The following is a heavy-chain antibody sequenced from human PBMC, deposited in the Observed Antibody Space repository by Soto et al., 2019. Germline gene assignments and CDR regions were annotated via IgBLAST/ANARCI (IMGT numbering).Heavy chain of an antibody. J-gene: IGHJ6*02. CDR1: GYTFTGYY. V-gene: IGHV1-2*02. CDR3: AADKLGYCSSTSCYGYYYGMDV. CDR2: INPNSGNT. D-gene: IGHD2-2*01. Sequence: GASVKVSCKASGYTFTGYYMHWVRQAPGQGLEWMGWINPNSGNTNYAQKFQERVTITRDMSTSTAYMELSSLRSEDTAVYYCAADKLGYCSSTSCYGYYYGMDVWGQGATVTVSS.